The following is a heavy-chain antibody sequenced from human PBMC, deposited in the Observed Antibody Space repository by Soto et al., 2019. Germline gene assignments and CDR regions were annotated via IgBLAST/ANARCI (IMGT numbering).Heavy chain of an antibody. V-gene: IGHV1-69*05. CDR2: IIPTVGTS. CDR1: GYTFTNYA. J-gene: IGHJ4*02. CDR3: AGGPNPYYFDY. Sequence: ASVKVSSKASGYTFTNYAISWVRQATGQGLEWMGGIIPTVGTSNYAQKFQGRVTMTTDDSTSTAYMDLSSLRSDDTAVYYCAGGPNPYYFDYWGQGTLVTSPQ.